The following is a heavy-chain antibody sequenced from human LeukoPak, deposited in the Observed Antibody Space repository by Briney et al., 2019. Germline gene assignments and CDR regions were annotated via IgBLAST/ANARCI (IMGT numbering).Heavy chain of an antibody. CDR3: AREATSGSCVY. D-gene: IGHD1-26*01. V-gene: IGHV1-2*06. CDR1: GYTLTGYY. Sequence: ASVKVSCKASGYTLTGYYMHWVRQAPGQGLEWMGRINLNSGGTNYAQKFQGRVTMTRDTSISTAYMELSRLRSDDTAVYYCAREATSGSCVYWGQGTLVTVSS. J-gene: IGHJ4*02. CDR2: INLNSGGT.